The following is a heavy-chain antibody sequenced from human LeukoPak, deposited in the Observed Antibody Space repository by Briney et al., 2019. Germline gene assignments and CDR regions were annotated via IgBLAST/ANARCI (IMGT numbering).Heavy chain of an antibody. CDR2: IIPILGIA. J-gene: IGHJ6*02. Sequence: SVKVSCKASGGTFSSYAISWVRQAPGQGLEWMGRIIPILGIANYAQKFQGRVTITADKSTSTAYMELSSLRSEDTAVYCCVRGNECSSTSCYDYYYGMDVWGQGTTVTVSS. V-gene: IGHV1-69*04. CDR3: VRGNECSSTSCYDYYYGMDV. D-gene: IGHD2-2*01. CDR1: GGTFSSYA.